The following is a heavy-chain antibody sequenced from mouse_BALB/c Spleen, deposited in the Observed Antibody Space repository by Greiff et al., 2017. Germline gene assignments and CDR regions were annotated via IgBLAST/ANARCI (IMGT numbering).Heavy chain of an antibody. J-gene: IGHJ4*01. V-gene: IGHV7-3*02. CDR3: ARDYYYAMDY. CDR2: IRNKANGYTT. CDR1: GFTFTDYY. D-gene: IGHD1-1*02. Sequence: EVKLQESGGGLVQPGGSLRLSCATSGFTFTDYYMSWVRQPPGKALEWLGFIRNKANGYTTEYSASVKGRFTISRDNSQSILYLQMNTLRAEDSATYYCARDYYYAMDYGGQGTSVTVSS.